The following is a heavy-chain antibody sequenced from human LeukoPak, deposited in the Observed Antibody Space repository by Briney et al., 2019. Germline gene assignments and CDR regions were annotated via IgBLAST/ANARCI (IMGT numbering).Heavy chain of an antibody. D-gene: IGHD6-19*01. V-gene: IGHV4-59*01. CDR2: IYYSGST. CDR3: AGRGWPKNFDY. J-gene: IGHJ4*02. Sequence: SETLSLTCTVSGGSISSYYWSWIRQPSGKGLEWIGYIYYSGSTNYNPSLKSRVTISVDTSKNQFSLKLSSVTAADTAVYYCAGRGWPKNFDYWGQGTLVTVSS. CDR1: GGSISSYY.